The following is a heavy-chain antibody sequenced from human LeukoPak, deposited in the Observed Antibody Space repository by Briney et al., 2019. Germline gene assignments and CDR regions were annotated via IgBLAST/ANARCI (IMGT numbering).Heavy chain of an antibody. CDR3: AELGITMIGGV. V-gene: IGHV3-23*01. J-gene: IGHJ6*04. CDR1: GFTFSSYA. Sequence: GGSLRLSCGAYGFTFSSYAMSWVRQAPGKGLGWVSAISGSGGSTYYADSVKGRFTISRDNSKNTLYLQMNSLRAEDTAVYYCAELGITMIGGVWGKGTTVTIPS. CDR2: ISGSGGST. D-gene: IGHD3-10*02.